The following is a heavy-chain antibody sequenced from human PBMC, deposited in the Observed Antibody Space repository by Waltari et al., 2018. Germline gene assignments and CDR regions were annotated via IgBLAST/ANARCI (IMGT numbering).Heavy chain of an antibody. CDR3: AREAKYDCDGFDL. D-gene: IGHD2-21*02. V-gene: IGHV4-4*07. J-gene: IGHJ2*01. Sequence: QVQLQESGPGLVKPSETLSLTCTVSGGSISSYYWSWIRQPAGKGLEWIGCIYYSGSTNDNPSLKSRVTMSVDTSKNQFSLKLSSVTAADTAVYYCAREAKYDCDGFDLWGRGTLVTVSS. CDR2: IYYSGST. CDR1: GGSISSYY.